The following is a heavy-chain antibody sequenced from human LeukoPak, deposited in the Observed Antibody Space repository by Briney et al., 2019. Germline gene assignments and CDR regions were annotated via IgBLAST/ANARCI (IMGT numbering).Heavy chain of an antibody. CDR3: AKDRSGSPIG. Sequence: GGALILCCAASGFTFSSYGMHWVRQAPGKGLEWVAFIRYDGSNKYYADSVKGRFTISRDNSKNTLYLQMNSLRAEDTAVYYCAKDRSGSPIGWGQGTLVTVSS. D-gene: IGHD3-10*01. CDR2: IRYDGSNK. CDR1: GFTFSSYG. V-gene: IGHV3-30*02. J-gene: IGHJ4*02.